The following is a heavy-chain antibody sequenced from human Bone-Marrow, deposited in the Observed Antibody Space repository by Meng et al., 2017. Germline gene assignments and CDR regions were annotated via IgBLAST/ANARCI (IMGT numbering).Heavy chain of an antibody. V-gene: IGHV4-34*01. CDR1: GGSFSDYY. J-gene: IGHJ4*02. D-gene: IGHD4-11*01. Sequence: QVQLPPWGAGSLKPSETLSRTGVVSGGSFSDYYWSWIRQPPGKGLEWIGEINHSGSTNYNPSLESRATISVDTSQNNLSLKLSSVTAADSAVYYCARGPTTMAHDFDYWGQGTLVTVSS. CDR3: ARGPTTMAHDFDY. CDR2: INHSGST.